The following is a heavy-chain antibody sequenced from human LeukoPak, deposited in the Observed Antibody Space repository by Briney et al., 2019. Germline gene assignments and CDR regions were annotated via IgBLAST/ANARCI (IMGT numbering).Heavy chain of an antibody. CDR2: IYYSGST. D-gene: IGHD4-17*01. V-gene: IGHV4-30-4*08. CDR3: ARDGEGEPNWFDP. J-gene: IGHJ5*02. CDR1: GGSTSSGDYY. Sequence: SETLSLTCTVSGGSTSSGDYYWSWIRQPPGKGLEWIGYIYYSGSTYYNPSLRSRVTISVDTSKNQFSLKLSSVTAADTAVYYCARDGEGEPNWFDPWGQGTLVTVSS.